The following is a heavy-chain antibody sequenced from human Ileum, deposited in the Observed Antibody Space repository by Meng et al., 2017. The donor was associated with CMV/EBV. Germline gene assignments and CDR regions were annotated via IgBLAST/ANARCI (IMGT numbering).Heavy chain of an antibody. CDR1: DGFINSDAFY. CDR2: VYYSGTT. CDR3: GRAPGF. Sequence: SETLSLTCSVSDGFINSDAFYWGWIRQPPGKGLEWIGSVYYSGTTYYNPSLKSRVTISMDTDKKRFSLRLTSVTAADTAIYYCGRAPGFRGQGTQVT. J-gene: IGHJ4*02. V-gene: IGHV4-39*07.